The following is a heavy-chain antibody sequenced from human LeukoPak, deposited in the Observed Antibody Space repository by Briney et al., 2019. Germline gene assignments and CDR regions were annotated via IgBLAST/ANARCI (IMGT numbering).Heavy chain of an antibody. V-gene: IGHV3-11*06. CDR3: AREIASAGIDC. CDR2: ISSRSSYT. Sequence: GSLRLSCVASGFTFSDYYMSWIRQAPGKGLEWVSYISSRSSYTSYADSVKGRFTISRDNAKNSLYLQMNSLGADDTAVYYCAREIASAGIDCWGQGTLVTVSS. CDR1: GFTFSDYY. J-gene: IGHJ4*02. D-gene: IGHD6-13*01.